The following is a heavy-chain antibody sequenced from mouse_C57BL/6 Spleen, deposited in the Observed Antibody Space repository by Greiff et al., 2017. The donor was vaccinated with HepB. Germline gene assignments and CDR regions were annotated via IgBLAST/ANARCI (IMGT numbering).Heavy chain of an antibody. CDR3: LPGKAVLTACQASRPADMELRILTAEDSAVSYCTRGSYYSNTSYAMDY. Sequence: VQLQQSGAELVRPGASVTLSCKASGYTFTDYEMHWVKQTPVHGLEWIGAIDPETGGTAYNQKFKGKAILTADISSSTAYMELRSLTSEDTADKQNLPGKAVLTACQASRPADMELRILTAEDSAVSYCTRGSYYSNTSYAMDYWGQGSSVTVSS. CDR2: IDPETGGT. CDR1: GYTFTDYE. V-gene: IGHV1-15*01. J-gene: IGHJ4*01. D-gene: IGHD6-1*01.